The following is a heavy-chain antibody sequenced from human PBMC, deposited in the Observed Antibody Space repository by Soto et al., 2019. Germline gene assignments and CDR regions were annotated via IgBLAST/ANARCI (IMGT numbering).Heavy chain of an antibody. V-gene: IGHV3-30-3*01. D-gene: IGHD2-15*01. Sequence: QVQLVESGGGVVQPGRSLRLSCAASGFDFSSSTMNWVRHAPGKGPEWVAVISYDGGNTYYADSVKGRFTISRDNSKDTEXLRMNSLRPEETAVYYCARVPDFRYCSVGNCFPDSWGQGTLVTVSS. CDR2: ISYDGGNT. CDR1: GFDFSSST. CDR3: ARVPDFRYCSVGNCFPDS. J-gene: IGHJ4*02.